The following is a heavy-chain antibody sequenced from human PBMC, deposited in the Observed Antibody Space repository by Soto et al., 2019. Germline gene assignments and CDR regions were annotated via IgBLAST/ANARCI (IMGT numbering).Heavy chain of an antibody. CDR3: ARDPGGHCYFCRDY. D-gene: IGHD2-21*02. J-gene: IGHJ4*02. CDR1: GFSFSSSA. CDR2: IWYDGSNK. V-gene: IGHV3-33*01. Sequence: QVQLVESGGGVVQPGRSLRLSCAASGFSFSSSAMHWVRQAPGKGLEWVAVIWYDGSNKYYADSVKGRFTISRDNSKNTVYLQMDSLRDEDTAVYFCARDPGGHCYFCRDYWGQGTLVTVSS.